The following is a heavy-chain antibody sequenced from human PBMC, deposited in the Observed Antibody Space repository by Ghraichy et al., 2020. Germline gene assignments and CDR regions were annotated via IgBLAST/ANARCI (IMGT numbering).Heavy chain of an antibody. CDR2: IYSGGST. D-gene: IGHD3-10*01. CDR3: ARGRTGYYYYMDV. V-gene: IGHV3-66*02. J-gene: IGHJ6*03. Sequence: GESLNISCAASGFTVSSNYMSWVRQAPGKGLEWVSVIYSGGSTYYADSVKGRFTISRDNSKNTLYLQMNSLRAEDTAVYYCARGRTGYYYYMDVWGKGTTVTVSS. CDR1: GFTVSSNY.